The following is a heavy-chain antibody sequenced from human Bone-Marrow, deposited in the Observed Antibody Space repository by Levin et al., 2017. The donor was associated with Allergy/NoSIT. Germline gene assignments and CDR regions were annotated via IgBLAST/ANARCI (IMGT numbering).Heavy chain of an antibody. CDR2: MNPNSGYT. J-gene: IGHJ6*02. D-gene: IGHD2-2*01. CDR3: ATSVIIPAGTPVDHYGMDV. V-gene: IGHV1-8*01. Sequence: PGESLKISCQASGYTFTSYDINWVRQATGQGLEWMGWMNPNSGYTDSAQKFQGRVTMTRNTSIHTAYMELSSLRSEDTAVYYCATSVIIPAGTPVDHYGMDVWGQGTTVTVSS. CDR1: GYTFTSYD.